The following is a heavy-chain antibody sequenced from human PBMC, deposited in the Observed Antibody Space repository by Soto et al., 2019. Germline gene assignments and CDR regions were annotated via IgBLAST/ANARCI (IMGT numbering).Heavy chain of an antibody. V-gene: IGHV1-18*04. CDR3: AVGKDFDY. J-gene: IGHJ4*02. D-gene: IGHD1-26*01. Sequence: QVQLVQSGPEVIKPGASLNVSCTASGDTLTSYGVTWVRQAPGQGLEWMGFHSGQNGNTNYAQRFQGRVTMTADMSAATAYLQLRTLRSDDTAICYCAVGKDFDYWGQGTLVIVSS. CDR1: GDTLTSYG. CDR2: HSGQNGNT.